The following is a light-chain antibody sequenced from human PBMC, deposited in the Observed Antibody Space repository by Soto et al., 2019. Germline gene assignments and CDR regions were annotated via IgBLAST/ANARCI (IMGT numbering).Light chain of an antibody. V-gene: IGLV1-47*01. Sequence: QSVLTQAPAASGSPGERVTISCSGSSSNIGTNYVYWYQHLPGTAPKLLIYRNNQRPSGVPDRFSGSKSGTSASLTISGLRSEDEADYYCATWDGNLSGVFGGGTKVTVL. CDR1: SSNIGTNY. CDR2: RNN. J-gene: IGLJ2*01. CDR3: ATWDGNLSGV.